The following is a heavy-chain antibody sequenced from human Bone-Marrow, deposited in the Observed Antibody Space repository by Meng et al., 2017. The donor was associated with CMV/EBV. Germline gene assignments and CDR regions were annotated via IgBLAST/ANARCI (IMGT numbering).Heavy chain of an antibody. CDR1: GFTFSSYW. CDR2: INSDGSST. CDR3: ARVREQWQDNWFDP. Sequence: GESLKISCAASGFTFSSYWMHWVRQAPGKGLVWVSRINSDGSSTSYADSVKGRFTISRDNAKNTLYLQMNSLRAEDTAVYYCARVREQWQDNWFDPWGQGTLVTVS. D-gene: IGHD6-19*01. V-gene: IGHV3-74*01. J-gene: IGHJ5*02.